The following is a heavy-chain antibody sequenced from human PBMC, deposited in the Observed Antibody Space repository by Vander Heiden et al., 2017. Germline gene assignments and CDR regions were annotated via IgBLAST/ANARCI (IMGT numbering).Heavy chain of an antibody. CDR1: GFIFNTSG. J-gene: IGHJ6*02. CDR3: AKEVTSSVYYYYGMDV. D-gene: IGHD2-21*02. CDR2: ISGSVEST. Sequence: EVQLLESGGGLVQPGGSLSLSCAASGFIFNTSGMSWVRQVPGKGLEGVSSISGSVESTYYAESVKGRFTISRDNSNNTLFLQMNSLRAEDTALYYCAKEVTSSVYYYYGMDVWGQGTTVTVSS. V-gene: IGHV3-23*01.